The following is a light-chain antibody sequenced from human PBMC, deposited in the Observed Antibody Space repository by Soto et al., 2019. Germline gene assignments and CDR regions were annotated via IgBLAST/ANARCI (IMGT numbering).Light chain of an antibody. Sequence: EIVMTQSPATLSVSPGERATLSCRASQSVSSNLAWYQQKPGQAPRLLIYGASTRATGIPARFSGSGSGTEFTLTISSLQSEDCAVYYCQQYNNWSTFGQGTPLQIK. J-gene: IGKJ2*01. CDR1: QSVSSN. V-gene: IGKV3-15*01. CDR2: GAS. CDR3: QQYNNWST.